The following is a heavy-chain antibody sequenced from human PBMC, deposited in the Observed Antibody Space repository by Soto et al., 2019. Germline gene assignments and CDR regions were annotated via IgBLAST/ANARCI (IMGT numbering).Heavy chain of an antibody. D-gene: IGHD6-6*01. J-gene: IGHJ6*02. CDR2: ISSSSSYI. CDR3: ASFSSSSRARYYYGMDV. V-gene: IGHV3-21*01. CDR1: GFTFSSYS. Sequence: SGGSLRLSCAASGFTFSSYSMNWVRQAPGKGLEWVSSISSSSSYIYYADSVKGRFTISRDNAKNSLYLQMNSLRAEDTAVYYCASFSSSSRARYYYGMDVWGQGTTVTVSS.